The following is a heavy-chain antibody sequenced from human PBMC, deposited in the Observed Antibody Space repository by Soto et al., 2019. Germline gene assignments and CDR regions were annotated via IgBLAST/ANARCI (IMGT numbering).Heavy chain of an antibody. V-gene: IGHV1-2*04. CDR1: GYTFTGYY. CDR2: INPNSGGT. Sequence: ASVKVSCKASGYTFTGYYMHWVRQAPGQGLEWMGWINPNSGGTNYAQKFQGWVTMTRDTSISTAYMELSRLRSDDTAVYYCARGLLVWSGYYTVHYYGMDVWGQGTTVTVSS. J-gene: IGHJ6*02. CDR3: ARGLLVWSGYYTVHYYGMDV. D-gene: IGHD3-3*01.